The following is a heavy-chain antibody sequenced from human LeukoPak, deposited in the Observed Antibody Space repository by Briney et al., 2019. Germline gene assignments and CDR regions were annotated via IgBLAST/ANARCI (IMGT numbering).Heavy chain of an antibody. CDR1: GFTFSSYW. CDR2: IKQDGSEK. CDR3: ARGEYYYDGGY. V-gene: IGHV3-7*04. J-gene: IGHJ4*02. Sequence: GGSLRLSCAASGFTFSSYWMSWVRQAPGKGLEWVANIKQDGSEKYYVDSVKGRFTISRDNAQNSLFLQMNSLRAEETAVYYCARGEYYYDGGYWGQGTLVTVSS. D-gene: IGHD3-22*01.